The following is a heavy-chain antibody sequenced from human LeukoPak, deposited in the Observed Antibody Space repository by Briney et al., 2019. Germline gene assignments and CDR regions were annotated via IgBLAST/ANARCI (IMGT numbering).Heavy chain of an antibody. CDR1: GFTFSSYS. J-gene: IGHJ4*02. V-gene: IGHV3-21*01. CDR3: ARVLIVGAAAHFDY. CDR2: ISSSSSYI. Sequence: GGSLRLSCAASGFTFSSYSMNWVRQAPGKGLEWVSSISSSSSYIYYADSVKGRFTISRDNAKNSLYLQMNSLRAEDTAVYYCARVLIVGAAAHFDYWGQGTLVTVSS. D-gene: IGHD1-26*01.